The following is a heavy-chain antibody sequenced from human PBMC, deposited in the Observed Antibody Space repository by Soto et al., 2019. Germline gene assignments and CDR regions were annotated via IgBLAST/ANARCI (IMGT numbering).Heavy chain of an antibody. D-gene: IGHD5-12*01. CDR2: TYYRSKWYN. Sequence: SQTLSLTCAISGDSVSSNSAAWNWIRQSPSRGLEWLGRTYYRSKWYNDYAVSVKSRITINPDTSKNQFSLQLNSVTPEDTAVYYCARVPNPFRLKIGYEDAYDLRGQRTTVTVSS. CDR1: GDSVSSNSAA. CDR3: ARVPNPFRLKIGYEDAYDL. V-gene: IGHV6-1*01. J-gene: IGHJ3*01.